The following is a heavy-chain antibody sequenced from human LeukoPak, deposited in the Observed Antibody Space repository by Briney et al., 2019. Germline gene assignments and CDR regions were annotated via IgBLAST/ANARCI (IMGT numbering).Heavy chain of an antibody. CDR3: AKASWVSSADAVL. CDR1: GFTFSSYA. Sequence: GGSLRLSCAASGFTFSSYAMSWVRQAPARGLEWVSSLRGGGETFYADSVKGRFTFSRDESRNTVYLQMNNLRVEDTAVYFCAKASWVSSADAVLWGQGTLVTVSS. CDR2: LRGGGET. V-gene: IGHV3-23*01. J-gene: IGHJ4*02. D-gene: IGHD3-16*01.